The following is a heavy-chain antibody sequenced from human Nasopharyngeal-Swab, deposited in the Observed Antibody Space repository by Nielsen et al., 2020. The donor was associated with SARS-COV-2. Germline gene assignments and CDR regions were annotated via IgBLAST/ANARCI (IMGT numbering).Heavy chain of an antibody. Sequence: SETLSLTCTVSGGPISSRNYYWTWLRQPAGKALEWIGRISGSGSTNYNPSLKSRVTISVDTSKNQFSLKLSSVTAADTAVYYCARHPTVFAVAAYYFDYWGQGTLVTVSS. CDR1: GGPISSRNYY. D-gene: IGHD3-3*01. V-gene: IGHV4-61*02. CDR3: ARHPTVFAVAAYYFDY. CDR2: ISGSGST. J-gene: IGHJ4*02.